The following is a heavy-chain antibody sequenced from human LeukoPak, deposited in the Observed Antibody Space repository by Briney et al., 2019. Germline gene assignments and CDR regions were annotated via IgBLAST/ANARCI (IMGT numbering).Heavy chain of an antibody. CDR2: IYYSGST. D-gene: IGHD3-3*01. CDR3: ARDEDYDAHAFDI. CDR1: GGSVSSSSYY. V-gene: IGHV4-39*07. J-gene: IGHJ3*02. Sequence: PSQTLSLTCTVSGGSVSSSSYYWGWIRQPPGKGLEWIGSIYYSGSTYYNSSLKSRVTISVDTSKNQFSLKLSSVTAADTAVYYCARDEDYDAHAFDIWGQGTMVTVSS.